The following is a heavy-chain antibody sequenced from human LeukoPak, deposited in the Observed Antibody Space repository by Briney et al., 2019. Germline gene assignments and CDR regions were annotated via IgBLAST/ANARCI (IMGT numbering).Heavy chain of an antibody. CDR1: GGSVSSGSYY. D-gene: IGHD6-6*01. V-gene: IGHV4-61*01. Sequence: SETLSLTRTVSGGSVSSGSYYWSWIRQPPGKGLEWIGYIYYSGSTNYNPSLKSRVTISVDTSKNQFSLKLSSVTAADTAVYYCARGIRASYSSSSGFYFDYWGQGTLVTVSS. CDR3: ARGIRASYSSSSGFYFDY. J-gene: IGHJ4*02. CDR2: IYYSGST.